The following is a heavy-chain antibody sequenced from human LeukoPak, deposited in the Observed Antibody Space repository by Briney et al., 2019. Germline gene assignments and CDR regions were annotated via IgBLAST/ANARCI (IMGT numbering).Heavy chain of an antibody. Sequence: SETLSLTCAVYGGSFSAYCWSWIRQPPGKGLEWIGEINHSGSTNYNPSLKSRVTISVDTSKNQFSLKLSSVTAADTAVYYCARDWNRYAYWGQGTLVTVSS. D-gene: IGHD1-1*01. CDR1: GGSFSAYC. CDR2: INHSGST. CDR3: ARDWNRYAY. J-gene: IGHJ4*02. V-gene: IGHV4-34*01.